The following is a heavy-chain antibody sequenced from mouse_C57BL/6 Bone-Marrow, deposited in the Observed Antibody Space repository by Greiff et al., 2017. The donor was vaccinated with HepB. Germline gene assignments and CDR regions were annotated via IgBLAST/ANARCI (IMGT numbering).Heavy chain of an antibody. V-gene: IGHV1-81*01. CDR3: ARRVSPFITTVVAPMDY. J-gene: IGHJ4*01. CDR1: GYTFTSYG. Sequence: QVQLQQSGAELARPGASVKLSCKASGYTFTSYGISWVKQRTGQGLEWIGEIYPRSGNTYYNEKFKGKATLTADKSSRTAYIELRSLTSEDSAVYFCARRVSPFITTVVAPMDYWGQGTSVTVSS. CDR2: IYPRSGNT. D-gene: IGHD1-1*01.